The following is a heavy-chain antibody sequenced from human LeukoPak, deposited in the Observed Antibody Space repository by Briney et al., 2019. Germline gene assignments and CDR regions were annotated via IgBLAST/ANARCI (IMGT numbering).Heavy chain of an antibody. CDR1: GYTFSSYY. CDR3: AKTHRDSSDYPHDAFDI. Sequence: ASVKVSCKASGYTFSSYYIEWVRQAPGQGLEWMGLINPGGGSTTSAQKFQGRVTMTRDTSTRTVYMELSSLRSDDTAVYYCAKTHRDSSDYPHDAFDIWGQGTMVTVSS. J-gene: IGHJ3*02. CDR2: INPGGGST. V-gene: IGHV1-46*01. D-gene: IGHD3-22*01.